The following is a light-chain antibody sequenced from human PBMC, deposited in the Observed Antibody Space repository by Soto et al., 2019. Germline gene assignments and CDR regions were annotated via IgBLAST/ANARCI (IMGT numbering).Light chain of an antibody. CDR1: QSVTTN. CDR2: GAS. Sequence: ETVLTQSPATRSVSPGERATFSCKASQSVTTNLAWYQQKPGQVPRLLIYGASTRASGIPARFSGSGSGTEFTLSISSLQSEDFAIYHCQQYHSWPHTFGQGTKLEIK. CDR3: QQYHSWPHT. V-gene: IGKV3-15*01. J-gene: IGKJ2*01.